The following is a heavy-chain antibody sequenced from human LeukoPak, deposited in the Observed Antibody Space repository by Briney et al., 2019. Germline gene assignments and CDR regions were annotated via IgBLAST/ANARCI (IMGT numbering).Heavy chain of an antibody. J-gene: IGHJ4*02. CDR2: TYYSGST. D-gene: IGHD5-18*01. CDR3: ARRAMATLDY. V-gene: IGHV4-39*01. Sequence: PSETLSLTCTVSGGSISSSSYYWGWIRQPPGKGLEWIGSTYYSGSTYYNPSLKSRVTISVDTSKNQFSLKLSSVTAADTAVYYCARRAMATLDYWGQGTLVTVSS. CDR1: GGSISSSSYY.